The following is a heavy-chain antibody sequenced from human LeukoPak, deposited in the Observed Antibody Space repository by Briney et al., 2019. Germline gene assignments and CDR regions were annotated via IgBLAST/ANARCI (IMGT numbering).Heavy chain of an antibody. CDR1: GYTFTGYY. V-gene: IGHV1-2*02. J-gene: IGHJ4*02. Sequence: ASVKVSCKASGYTFTGYYMHWVRQAPGQGLEWMGWINPNSGGTNYAQKFQGRVTMTRDKSISTAYMELSRLRSDDTAVYYCARDRVPYYDFWSGYSDWGQGTLVTVSS. CDR3: ARDRVPYYDFWSGYSD. D-gene: IGHD3-3*01. CDR2: INPNSGGT.